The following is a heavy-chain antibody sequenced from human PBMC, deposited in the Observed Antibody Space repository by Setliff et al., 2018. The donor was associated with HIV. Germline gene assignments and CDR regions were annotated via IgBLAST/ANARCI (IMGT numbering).Heavy chain of an antibody. D-gene: IGHD6-6*01. J-gene: IGHJ5*02. CDR2: IYHSGTT. Sequence: SETLSLTCAVSGGAIDDINWWNWVRQSPGKGLEWIGEIYHSGTTNYNPSLKSRVAISVDKSKNQFSLKLTSVTAADTAVYYCARDQSIAARYLFDPWGQGTLVTVSS. CDR1: GGAIDDINW. CDR3: ARDQSIAARYLFDP. V-gene: IGHV4-4*02.